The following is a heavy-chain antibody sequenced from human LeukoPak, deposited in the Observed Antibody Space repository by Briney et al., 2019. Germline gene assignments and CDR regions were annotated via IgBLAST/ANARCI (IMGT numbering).Heavy chain of an antibody. D-gene: IGHD3-3*01. Sequence: PSETLSLTCTVSGGSIRSTSYYWGWIRQPPRKGLEWIGSIYYSGSTYYNPSLKSRVTISVDTSKNQFSLKLSSVTAADTAVYYCGRLFYDFWSGHYYYYMDVWGKGTTVTVSS. CDR2: IYYSGST. V-gene: IGHV4-39*01. J-gene: IGHJ6*03. CDR3: GRLFYDFWSGHYYYYMDV. CDR1: GGSIRSTSYY.